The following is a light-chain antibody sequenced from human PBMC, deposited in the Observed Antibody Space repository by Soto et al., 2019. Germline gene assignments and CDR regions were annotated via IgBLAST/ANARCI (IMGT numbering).Light chain of an antibody. CDR1: SSDVGGYHY. Sequence: QSVLTQPPSASGSPGQAVTISCTGTSSDVGGYHYVSWYQQSPGRAPKLMIYEVSKRPSGVPGRFSGSKSDNTASLTVSGLQAEDAADYYCSSYAGDNIDVSGTGTKGTV. CDR2: EVS. V-gene: IGLV2-8*01. CDR3: SSYAGDNIDV. J-gene: IGLJ1*01.